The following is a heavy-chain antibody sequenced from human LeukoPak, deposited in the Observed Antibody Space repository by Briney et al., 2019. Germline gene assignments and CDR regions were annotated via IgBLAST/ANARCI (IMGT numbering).Heavy chain of an antibody. CDR3: ARGVDY. V-gene: IGHV3-74*01. CDR1: GFTFSSYW. J-gene: IGHJ4*02. Sequence: GGSLRLSCAASGFTFSSYWMHWVRQALGKGLVWFSRINTDGSTTSYADSVKGRFTISRDNAKNTLYLQMNSLRAEDTAVYYCARGVDYWGQGTLVAVSS. CDR2: INTDGSTT.